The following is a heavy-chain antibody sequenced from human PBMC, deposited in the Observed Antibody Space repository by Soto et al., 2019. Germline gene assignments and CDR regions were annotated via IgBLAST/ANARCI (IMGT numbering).Heavy chain of an antibody. D-gene: IGHD3-16*02. Sequence: SETLSLTCNVSGGSLKNRLHYWGWIRQPAGKGLEWIGTIDFNGNTRYNPPLVSRVSVLAEASRNEFSLRLASVTAADTAVYYCERHNRQTYGSSLWDSWGQGVLVTVSS. J-gene: IGHJ4*02. CDR3: ERHNRQTYGSSLWDS. CDR1: GGSLKNRLHY. V-gene: IGHV4-39*01. CDR2: IDFNGNT.